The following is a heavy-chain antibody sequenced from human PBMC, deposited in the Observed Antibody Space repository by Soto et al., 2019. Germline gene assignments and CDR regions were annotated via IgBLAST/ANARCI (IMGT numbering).Heavy chain of an antibody. J-gene: IGHJ4*02. Sequence: GGSLRLSCAASGLTFSSYAMSWVRQAPGKGLEWVSAISGSGGSTYYADSVKGRFTISRDNSKNTLYLQMNSLRAEDTAVYYCAKQSYYYDSSGYPTETFDYWGQGTLVTVSS. V-gene: IGHV3-23*01. CDR1: GLTFSSYA. CDR2: ISGSGGST. CDR3: AKQSYYYDSSGYPTETFDY. D-gene: IGHD3-22*01.